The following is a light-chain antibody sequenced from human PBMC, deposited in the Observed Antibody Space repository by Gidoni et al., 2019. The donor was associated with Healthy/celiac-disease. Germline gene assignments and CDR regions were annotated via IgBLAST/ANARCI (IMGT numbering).Light chain of an antibody. CDR1: QSISSY. CDR2: AAS. Sequence: DIQMTQSPSSLSASVGDRVTITCRARQSISSYLNWYQQKPGKAPKLLIYAASSLQSGVPSRFSGSGSGTDFTLTISSRQPEDFATYYCQQSYSTPQYTFXXXTKLEIK. J-gene: IGKJ2*01. CDR3: QQSYSTPQYT. V-gene: IGKV1-39*01.